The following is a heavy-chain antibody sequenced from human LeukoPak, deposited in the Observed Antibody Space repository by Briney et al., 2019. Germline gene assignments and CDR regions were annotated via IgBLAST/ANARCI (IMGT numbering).Heavy chain of an antibody. CDR3: ASMGAATPMPDF. Sequence: PGGSLRLSCAASGFTFSSYAMSWVRQAPGKGLEWVSAISGSGGSTYYADSVQGRFTISRNNSKNTLYLQMNSLRAEDTAIYYCASMGAATPMPDFWGQGTLVTVSS. J-gene: IGHJ4*02. CDR1: GFTFSSYA. V-gene: IGHV3-23*01. CDR2: ISGSGGST. D-gene: IGHD2-15*01.